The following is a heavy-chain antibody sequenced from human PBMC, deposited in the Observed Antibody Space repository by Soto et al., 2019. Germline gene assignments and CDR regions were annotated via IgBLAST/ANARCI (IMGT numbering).Heavy chain of an antibody. J-gene: IGHJ3*02. CDR2: IWYDGSNK. D-gene: IGHD3-10*01. V-gene: IGHV3-33*01. Sequence: GGSLRLSCAASGFTFSSYGMHWVRQAPGKGLEWVAVIWYDGSNKYYADSVKGRFTISRDNSKNTLYLQMNSLRAEDTAVYYCARTTITMVRGSRGEAFDIWGQGTMVTVSS. CDR3: ARTTITMVRGSRGEAFDI. CDR1: GFTFSSYG.